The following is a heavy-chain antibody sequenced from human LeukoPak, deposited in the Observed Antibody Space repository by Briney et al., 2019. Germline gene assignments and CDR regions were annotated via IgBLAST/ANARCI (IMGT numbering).Heavy chain of an antibody. Sequence: ASETLSLTCTVSGGSISSYYWSWIRQPPGKGLEWIGYIYYTGSTNYNPSLKSRVTISVDTSKNQFSLKLSSVTAADTAVYYCARSQAEDYDDSSGYYSMPTFDYWGQGTLVTVSS. D-gene: IGHD3-22*01. J-gene: IGHJ4*02. CDR2: IYYTGST. V-gene: IGHV4-59*08. CDR1: GGSISSYY. CDR3: ARSQAEDYDDSSGYYSMPTFDY.